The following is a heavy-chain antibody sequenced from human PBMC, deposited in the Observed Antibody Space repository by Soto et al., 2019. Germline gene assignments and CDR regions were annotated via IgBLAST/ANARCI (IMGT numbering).Heavy chain of an antibody. CDR3: ARGGDCSGGSCYSSYYYGMDV. Sequence: QVQLVQSGAEVKKPGSSVKVSCKASGGTFSSYAISWVRQAPGQGLEWMVGIIPIFGTANYAQKFQGRVTITADESTSTAYMELSCLRSEDTAVYYCARGGDCSGGSCYSSYYYGMDVWGQGTTVTVSS. D-gene: IGHD2-15*01. CDR2: IIPIFGTA. V-gene: IGHV1-69*01. CDR1: GGTFSSYA. J-gene: IGHJ6*02.